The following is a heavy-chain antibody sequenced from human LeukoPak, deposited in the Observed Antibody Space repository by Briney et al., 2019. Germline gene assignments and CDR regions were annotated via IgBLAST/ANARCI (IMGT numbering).Heavy chain of an antibody. Sequence: SETLSLTCTVSGASISTHYWSWIRQPPEKGPEWIGDFYFSGSTNYNPSLKSRATISGDTSKNQFSLNLRSVTAADTAVYYCARAGAIATVHLDLDHWGRGAQVTVSS. CDR2: FYFSGST. D-gene: IGHD6-13*01. CDR3: ARAGAIATVHLDLDH. V-gene: IGHV4-59*11. CDR1: GASISTHY. J-gene: IGHJ4*02.